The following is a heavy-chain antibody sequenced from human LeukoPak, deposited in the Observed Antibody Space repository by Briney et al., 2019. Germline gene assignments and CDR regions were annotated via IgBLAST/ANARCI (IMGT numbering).Heavy chain of an antibody. V-gene: IGHV3-48*01. CDR3: ARGSHSSGWHYLFDY. J-gene: IGHJ4*02. D-gene: IGHD6-19*01. CDR1: GFTFSSYS. Sequence: PGGSLRLSCAASGFTFSSYSMNWVRQAPGKGLEWVSCISSSSSTIYYADSVKGRVTLSRDNAKNSLYLKMNSLRAEDTAVYYCARGSHSSGWHYLFDYWGQGTLVTVSS. CDR2: ISSSSSTI.